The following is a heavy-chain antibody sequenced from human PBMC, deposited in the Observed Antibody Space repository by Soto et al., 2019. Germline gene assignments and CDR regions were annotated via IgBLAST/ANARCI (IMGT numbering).Heavy chain of an antibody. J-gene: IGHJ4*02. Sequence: SETLSLTCAVYGWSFSGYYWSWIRQPPGKGLEWIGEINHSGSTNYNPSLKSRVTISVDTYKNQFSLKLSSVTAADTAVYYCERGGGYDSFDFWGQGIQVTVSS. D-gene: IGHD5-12*01. CDR3: ERGGGYDSFDF. CDR1: GWSFSGYY. CDR2: INHSGST. V-gene: IGHV4-34*01.